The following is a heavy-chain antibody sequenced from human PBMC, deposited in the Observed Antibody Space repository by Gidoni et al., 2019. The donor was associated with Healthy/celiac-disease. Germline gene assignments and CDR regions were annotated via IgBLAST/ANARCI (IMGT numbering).Heavy chain of an antibody. CDR2: IYYGGST. CDR3: ARLRIAVAGTGFDY. CDR1: GGSISSSSYY. J-gene: IGHJ4*02. D-gene: IGHD6-19*01. Sequence: QLQLQESCPGLVKPSETLSLTCTVSGGSISSSSYYWGWIRQPPGKGLEWIGSIYYGGSTYYNPALKRRSTITVDTSKNQFSLKLSSVTDADTAVYYCARLRIAVAGTGFDYWGQGTLVTVSS. V-gene: IGHV4-39*01.